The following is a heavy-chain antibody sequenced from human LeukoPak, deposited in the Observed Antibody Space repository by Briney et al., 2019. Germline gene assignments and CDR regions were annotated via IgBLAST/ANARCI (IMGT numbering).Heavy chain of an antibody. CDR1: GFTSSSYW. J-gene: IGHJ4*02. CDR2: INSDGSST. V-gene: IGHV3-74*01. CDR3: AREYYDDVWGSRLAYFDY. Sequence: QPGGSLRLSCEAPGFTSSSYWMHWVRQAPGKGLVWVSLINSDGSSTTYADSMKGRFTISRDNAKNTLYLQVNSLRAEDTAVYYCAREYYDDVWGSRLAYFDYWGQGTLVTVSS. D-gene: IGHD3-16*01.